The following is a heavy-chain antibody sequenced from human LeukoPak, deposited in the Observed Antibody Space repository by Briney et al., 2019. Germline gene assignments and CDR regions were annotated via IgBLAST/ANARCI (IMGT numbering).Heavy chain of an antibody. CDR2: IYYSGST. CDR1: GGSISSYY. V-gene: IGHV4-59*01. Sequence: PSETLSLTCTVSGGSISSYYWSWIRQPPGKGLEWIGYIYYSGSTNYNPSLKSRVTMSVDTSKNQFSLKLSSVTAADTAVYYCARGPGIQLWLYGGYYFDYWGQGTLVTVSS. CDR3: ARGPGIQLWLYGGYYFDY. D-gene: IGHD5-18*01. J-gene: IGHJ4*02.